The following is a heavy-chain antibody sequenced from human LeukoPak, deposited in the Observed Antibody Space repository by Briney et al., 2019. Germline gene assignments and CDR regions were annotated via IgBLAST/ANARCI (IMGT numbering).Heavy chain of an antibody. J-gene: IGHJ4*02. Sequence: PSETLSLTCAVYGGSFSGYYWSWIRQPPGKGLEWIGYIYYSGSTNYNPSLKSRVTISVDTSKNQFSLKLSSVTAADTAVYYCAGLSGNEIGLDYWGQGTLVTVSS. V-gene: IGHV4-59*01. CDR3: AGLSGNEIGLDY. CDR2: IYYSGST. D-gene: IGHD1-1*01. CDR1: GGSFSGYY.